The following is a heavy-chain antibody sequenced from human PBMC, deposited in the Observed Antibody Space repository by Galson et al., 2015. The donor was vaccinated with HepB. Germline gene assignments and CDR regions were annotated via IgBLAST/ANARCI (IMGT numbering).Heavy chain of an antibody. CDR2: IVPILAIA. Sequence: SVKVSCKASGGTFSSSAISWVRQAPGQGLEWMGRIVPILAIANYAQKFQGRVTTTADKSTSTAYMELSSLGSEDTAVYYCARLREQQLVPDYYYCMDVWGKGTTVTVSS. CDR1: GGTFSSSA. CDR3: ARLREQQLVPDYYYCMDV. D-gene: IGHD6-13*01. J-gene: IGHJ6*03. V-gene: IGHV1-69*04.